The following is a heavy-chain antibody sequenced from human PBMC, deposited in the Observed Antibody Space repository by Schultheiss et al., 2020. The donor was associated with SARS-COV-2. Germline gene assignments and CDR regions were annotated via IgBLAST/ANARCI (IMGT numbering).Heavy chain of an antibody. CDR2: IKQDGSEK. D-gene: IGHD6-6*01. CDR1: GFTFSSYW. J-gene: IGHJ4*02. CDR3: ARRSEYSSSSGYYFDY. Sequence: GGSLRLSCAASGFTFSSYWMSWVRQAPGKGLEWVANIKQDGSEKYYVDSVKGRFTISRDNAKNSLYLQMNSLRAEDTAVYYCARRSEYSSSSGYYFDYWGQGTLVTVSS. V-gene: IGHV3-7*03.